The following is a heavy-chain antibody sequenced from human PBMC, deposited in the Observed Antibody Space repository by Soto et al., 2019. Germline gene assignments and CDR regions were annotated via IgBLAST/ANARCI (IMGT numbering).Heavy chain of an antibody. Sequence: PGGSLRLSCAASGFTFSSYGMHWVRQAPGKGLEWVAVISYDGSNKYYADSVKGRFTISRDNSKNTLYLQMNSLRAEDTAVYYCAKASQVLDYDSSGYYPIFFDYWGQGTLVTVSS. CDR2: ISYDGSNK. J-gene: IGHJ4*01. CDR1: GFTFSSYG. D-gene: IGHD3-22*01. CDR3: AKASQVLDYDSSGYYPIFFDY. V-gene: IGHV3-30*18.